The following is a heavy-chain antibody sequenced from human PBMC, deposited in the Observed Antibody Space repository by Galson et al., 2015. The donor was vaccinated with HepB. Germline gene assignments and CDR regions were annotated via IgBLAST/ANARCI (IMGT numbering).Heavy chain of an antibody. V-gene: IGHV1-18*04. J-gene: IGHJ5*02. Sequence: SVKVCCKASGYTFTSYGISWVRQAPGQGLEWMGWISAYNGNTNYAQKLQGRVTMTTDTSTSTAYMELRSLRSDDTAVYYCARSISPGIVVVPAAPDNWFDPWGQGTLVTVSS. CDR2: ISAYNGNT. D-gene: IGHD2-2*01. CDR1: GYTFTSYG. CDR3: ARSISPGIVVVPAAPDNWFDP.